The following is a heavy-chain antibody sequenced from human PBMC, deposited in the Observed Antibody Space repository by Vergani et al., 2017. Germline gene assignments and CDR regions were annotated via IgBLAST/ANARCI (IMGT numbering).Heavy chain of an antibody. D-gene: IGHD2-2*01. V-gene: IGHV1-69*12. CDR2: IIPIFGTA. CDR3: ARSVPAAMQHYYYYMDV. Sequence: QVQLVQSGAEVKKPGSSVKVSCKASGGTFSSYAISWVRQAPGQGLEWMGGIIPIFGTANYAQKFQGRVTITADESTSTAYMELSSLRSEDTAVYYCARSVPAAMQHYYYYMDVWGKGTTVTVSS. CDR1: GGTFSSYA. J-gene: IGHJ6*03.